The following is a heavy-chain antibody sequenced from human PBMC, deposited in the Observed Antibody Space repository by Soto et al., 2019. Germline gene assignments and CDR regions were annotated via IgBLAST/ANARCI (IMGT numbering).Heavy chain of an antibody. V-gene: IGHV3-33*01. CDR2: IWYDGSNK. CDR3: AGGYCGGDCRAFYYGMDV. D-gene: IGHD2-21*02. J-gene: IGHJ6*02. CDR1: GFTFSSYG. Sequence: PGGSLRLSCAASGFTFSSYGMHWVRQAPGKGLEWVAVIWYDGSNKYYADSVKGRFTISRDNSKNTLYLQMNSLRAEDTAVYYCAGGYCGGDCRAFYYGMDVWGQGTTVTVSS.